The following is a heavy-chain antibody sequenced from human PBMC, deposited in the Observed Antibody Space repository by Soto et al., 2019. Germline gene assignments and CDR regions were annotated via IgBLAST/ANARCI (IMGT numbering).Heavy chain of an antibody. J-gene: IGHJ4*02. Sequence: QITLKESGPTLVRPTQTLTLTCTVSGFSLSTDAVGVAWIRQPPGKALEWLALIYWNDEARYKSSLNNRLTITKDTSKSQVVLTMTDMAPLDTATFFCAHRIAAPGSTLDYCGQGILVTISS. CDR1: GFSLSTDAVG. CDR3: AHRIAAPGSTLDY. V-gene: IGHV2-5*01. CDR2: IYWNDEA. D-gene: IGHD6-13*01.